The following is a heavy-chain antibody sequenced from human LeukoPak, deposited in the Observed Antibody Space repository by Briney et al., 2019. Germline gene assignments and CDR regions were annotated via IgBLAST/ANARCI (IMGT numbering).Heavy chain of an antibody. CDR1: GFTFSSYS. CDR3: SRGGRGGCSGGSCYVDN. CDR2: ISSTSSYI. J-gene: IGHJ4*02. D-gene: IGHD2-15*01. V-gene: IGHV3-21*01. Sequence: GGSLRLSCAASGFTFSSYSMNWVRQAPGKGLEWISSISSTSSYIYYADSVRGRFSISRDNAKNSVYLQMNSLRAGDTAVYYCSRGGRGGCSGGSCYVDNWGQGTLVTVSS.